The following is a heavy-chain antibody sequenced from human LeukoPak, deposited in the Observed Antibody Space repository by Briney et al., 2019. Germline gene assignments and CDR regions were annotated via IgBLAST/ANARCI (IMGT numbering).Heavy chain of an antibody. J-gene: IGHJ6*02. CDR3: ARDRGQLDNYYYYGMDV. V-gene: IGHV3-30*03. CDR2: ISYDGSNK. Sequence: GGSLRLSCAASGFTFSSYGMHWVRQAPGKGLEWVAVISYDGSNKYYADSVKGRFTISRDNSKNALYLQMNSLRAEDTAVYYCARDRGQLDNYYYYGMDVWGQGTTVTVSS. CDR1: GFTFSSYG. D-gene: IGHD6-13*01.